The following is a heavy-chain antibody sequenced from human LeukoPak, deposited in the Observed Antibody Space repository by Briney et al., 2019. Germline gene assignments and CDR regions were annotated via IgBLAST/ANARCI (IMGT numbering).Heavy chain of an antibody. Sequence: SQTLSLTCAISGDSVSSNSAAWNWIRQSPSRGLEWLGRTYYRSKWYNDYAVSVKGRITINPDTSKNQFSLQLNSVTLEDTAVYYCARDVVQLERSSYYYYYMDVWGKGTTVTVSS. CDR3: ARDVVQLERSSYYYYYMDV. CDR1: GDSVSSNSAA. D-gene: IGHD1-1*01. V-gene: IGHV6-1*01. J-gene: IGHJ6*03. CDR2: TYYRSKWYN.